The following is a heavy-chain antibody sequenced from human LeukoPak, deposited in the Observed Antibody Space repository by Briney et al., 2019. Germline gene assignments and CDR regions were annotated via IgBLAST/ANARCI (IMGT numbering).Heavy chain of an antibody. CDR2: INPDSGGT. CDR1: GYSFTGYY. V-gene: IGHV1-2*02. D-gene: IGHD4-11*01. CDR3: ASGYSDYADYYNYYMDV. Sequence: EASVTVSCKASGYSFTGYYMHWVRQAPGQGLEWMGWINPDSGGTNYAQKFQGRVTMTRDTSITTAYMELSRLSSDDTALYYCASGYSDYADYYNYYMDVWGKGTTVTVSS. J-gene: IGHJ6*03.